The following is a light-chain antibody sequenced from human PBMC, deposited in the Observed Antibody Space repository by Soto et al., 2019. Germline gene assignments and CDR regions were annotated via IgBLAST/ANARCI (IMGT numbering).Light chain of an antibody. V-gene: IGKV1-5*03. Sequence: DIQITQSPATVSGSAGVRVTITCRASQTISSWLAWYQQKPGKAAKLLIYKASTLKSAVPSRFSGSGSVTEFTLTINSLQPDDFATYYCQHYNSYSEAVGQGTKVDIK. J-gene: IGKJ1*01. CDR3: QHYNSYSEA. CDR2: KAS. CDR1: QTISSW.